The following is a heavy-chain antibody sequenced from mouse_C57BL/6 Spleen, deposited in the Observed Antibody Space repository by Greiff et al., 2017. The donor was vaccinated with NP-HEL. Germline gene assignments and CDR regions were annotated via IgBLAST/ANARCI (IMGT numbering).Heavy chain of an antibody. V-gene: IGHV1-9*01. J-gene: IGHJ2*01. CDR1: GYPFPGYW. CDR2: ILPGSGST. CDR3: ARWDYGNCVDY. D-gene: IGHD2-1*01. Sequence: VKLQESGAELMKPGASVKLSCKATGYPFPGYWIEWVKQRPGHGLEWVGEILPGSGSTIYTEKFKGKATFTADTSSNTDYMQRSSLTKEDAANYCCARWDYGNCVDYWGQGTTLTVSS.